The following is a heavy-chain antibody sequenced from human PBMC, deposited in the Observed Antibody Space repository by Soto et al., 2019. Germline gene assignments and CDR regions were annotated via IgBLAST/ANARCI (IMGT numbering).Heavy chain of an antibody. D-gene: IGHD1-7*01. J-gene: IGHJ5*02. CDR2: IYYAGST. CDR3: ARRITGTPPADGGS. CDR1: GGSFSGYY. V-gene: IGHV4-59*08. Sequence: SETLSLTCAVYGGSFSGYYWSWIRQPPGRGLEWIGFIYYAGSTKYNPSLNSRVTISVDTSKNQFSLTVTSVTAADTAVYYCARRITGTPPADGGSWGQGTLVTVSS.